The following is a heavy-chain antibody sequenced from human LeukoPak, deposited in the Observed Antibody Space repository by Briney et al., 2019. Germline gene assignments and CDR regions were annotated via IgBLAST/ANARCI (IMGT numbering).Heavy chain of an antibody. CDR3: VKDRRNPYRPEGPFDP. V-gene: IGHV3-9*01. CDR2: INWNSGSI. Sequence: GGSLRLSCAASGFTFEDYAMHWVRQAPGKGLEWVSGINWNSGSIGYADSVKGRFTISRDNVMTSLYLQMNSLRPEDTALYYCVKDRRNPYRPEGPFDPWGQGTLVTVSS. D-gene: IGHD1-14*01. CDR1: GFTFEDYA. J-gene: IGHJ5*02.